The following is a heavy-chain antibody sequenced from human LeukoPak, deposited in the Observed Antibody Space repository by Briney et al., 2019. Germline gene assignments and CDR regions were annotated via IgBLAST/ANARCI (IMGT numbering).Heavy chain of an antibody. CDR2: INPNSGGT. J-gene: IGHJ6*03. Sequence: ASVKVSCKASGYTFTSYYMHWVRQAPGQGLEWMGWINPNSGGTNYAQKFQGRVTMTRDTSISTAYMELSRLRSDDTAVYYCARDGTTPRYCSSTSCSTEEGYYYYYYMDVWGKGTTVTVSS. D-gene: IGHD2-2*01. V-gene: IGHV1-2*02. CDR3: ARDGTTPRYCSSTSCSTEEGYYYYYYMDV. CDR1: GYTFTSYY.